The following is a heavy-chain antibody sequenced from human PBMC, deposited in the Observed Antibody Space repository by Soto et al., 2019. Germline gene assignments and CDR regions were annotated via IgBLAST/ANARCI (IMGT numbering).Heavy chain of an antibody. CDR3: ARVGSPGYCSGGFCPPPDY. Sequence: GGSLRLSCAASGFTFSTSTMNWVRQAPGQGLEWLSSISSTSTYTYYAASVRGRFTISRDNAKNSLYLQMNSLTAEDTAVYYCARVGSPGYCSGGFCPPPDYWGQGTLVTV. V-gene: IGHV3-21*01. CDR2: ISSTSTYT. CDR1: GFTFSTST. J-gene: IGHJ4*02. D-gene: IGHD2-15*01.